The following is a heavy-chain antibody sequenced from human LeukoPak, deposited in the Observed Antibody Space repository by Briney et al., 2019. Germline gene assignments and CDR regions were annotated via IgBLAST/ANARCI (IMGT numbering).Heavy chain of an antibody. Sequence: GKSLRLSCAGSGFTFSYYSLHWVRQAPGKGLEWVAVIWYDASDKYYADSVKGRFTISRDNSKNTLFLQMSSLRAEDTAVYYCARALSPDSGWYYFDSWGQGTLVTVSS. D-gene: IGHD6-19*01. CDR1: GFTFSYYS. J-gene: IGHJ4*02. CDR3: ARALSPDSGWYYFDS. V-gene: IGHV3-33*01. CDR2: IWYDASDK.